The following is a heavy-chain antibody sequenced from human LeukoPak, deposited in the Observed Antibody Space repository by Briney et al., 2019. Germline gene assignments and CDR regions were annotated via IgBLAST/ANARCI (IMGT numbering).Heavy chain of an antibody. CDR1: GLTFSSYW. Sequence: SGGPLRLSCAASGLTFSSYWMSWPPQAPGKALEWVANIKQDGSEKYYVDSVKGRFTISRDNAKNSLYLQMNSLRAEDTAVYYCARVGYCSSTSCHGFEDWGEGTLVTVSS. CDR2: IKQDGSEK. V-gene: IGHV3-7*01. D-gene: IGHD2-2*01. J-gene: IGHJ4*02. CDR3: ARVGYCSSTSCHGFED.